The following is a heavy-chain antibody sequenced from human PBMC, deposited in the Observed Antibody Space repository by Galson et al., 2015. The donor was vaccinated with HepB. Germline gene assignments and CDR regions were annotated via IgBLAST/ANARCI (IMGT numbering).Heavy chain of an antibody. J-gene: IGHJ5*02. CDR3: ALRVRQQLGWST. CDR1: GGSFSGYY. CDR2: INHSGST. Sequence: SETLSLTCAVYGGSFSGYYWSWIRQPPGKGLEWIGEINHSGSTNYNPSLKSRVTISVDTSKNQFSLKLSSVTAADTAVYYCALRVRQQLGWSTWGQGTLVTVSS. V-gene: IGHV4-34*01. D-gene: IGHD6-13*01.